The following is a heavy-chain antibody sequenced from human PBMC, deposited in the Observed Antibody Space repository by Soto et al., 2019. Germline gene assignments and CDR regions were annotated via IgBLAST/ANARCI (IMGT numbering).Heavy chain of an antibody. CDR1: GFTFSDHH. CDR3: TRDNTRYSLDY. D-gene: IGHD1-20*01. V-gene: IGHV3-72*01. J-gene: IGHJ4*02. Sequence: GGSLRLSCSTSGFTFSDHHMDWVRQAPGKGLEWVARVRMKSVGHTTEYAASVRGRFTISREDSKNSVYLEMNSLETEDTANHYCTRDNTRYSLDYWGQGTLVTVSS. CDR2: VRMKSVGHTT.